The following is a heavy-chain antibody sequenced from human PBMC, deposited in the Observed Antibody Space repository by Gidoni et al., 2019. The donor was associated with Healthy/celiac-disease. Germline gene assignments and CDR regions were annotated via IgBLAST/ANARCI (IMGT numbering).Heavy chain of an antibody. Sequence: QVKLQESGPGLVKPSATLSLTCTVSGGSVSSGSYYWRWIRPPPGKGLEWIGYIYYSGITNYNPSLKSRVTISVDTSKNQFSLKLSSLTAADTAVYYCARDSIGNGFDYWGQGTLVTVSS. V-gene: IGHV4-61*01. CDR2: IYYSGIT. J-gene: IGHJ4*02. CDR3: ARDSIGNGFDY. CDR1: GGSVSSGSYY. D-gene: IGHD1-1*01.